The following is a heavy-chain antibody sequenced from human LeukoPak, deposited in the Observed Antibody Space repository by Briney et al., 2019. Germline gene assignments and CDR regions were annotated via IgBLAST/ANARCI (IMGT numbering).Heavy chain of an antibody. J-gene: IGHJ4*02. CDR2: ISAYNGNT. Sequence: ASVKVSCKASGYTFTSYGISWVRQAPGRGLEWMGWISAYNGNTNYAQKLQGRVTMTTDTSTSTAYMELRSLRSDDTAVYYSARDGLSITMVRGVIRDFDYWGQGTLVTVSS. CDR3: ARDGLSITMVRGVIRDFDY. D-gene: IGHD3-10*01. CDR1: GYTFTSYG. V-gene: IGHV1-18*01.